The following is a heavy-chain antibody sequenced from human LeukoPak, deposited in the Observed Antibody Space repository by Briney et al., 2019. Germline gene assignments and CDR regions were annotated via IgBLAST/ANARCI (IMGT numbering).Heavy chain of an antibody. CDR2: INYSGGHK. Sequence: GGSLRLSCVASGFTFKNCAMSWVRQAPGKGLEWVSGINYSGGHKYYADSVKGRFTISRDNSKNTLYLQMNSLRAEDTAVYYCARDYHGMDVWGQGTTVTVSS. J-gene: IGHJ6*02. CDR1: GFTFKNCA. V-gene: IGHV3-23*01. CDR3: ARDYHGMDV.